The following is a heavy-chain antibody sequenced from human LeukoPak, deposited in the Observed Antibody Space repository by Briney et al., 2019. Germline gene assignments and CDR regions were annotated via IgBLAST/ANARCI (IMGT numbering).Heavy chain of an antibody. D-gene: IGHD5-18*01. V-gene: IGHV4-59*04. Sequence: SETLSLTCTVSGGSISSYYWSWIRQPPGKGLEWIGTIYYSGSTYYNPSLKSRVTISVDTSKNQFSLKLSSVTAADTAVFYCARRRGDGYSYGVRDAFDMWGQGTMVTVSS. J-gene: IGHJ3*02. CDR2: IYYSGST. CDR3: ARRRGDGYSYGVRDAFDM. CDR1: GGSISSYY.